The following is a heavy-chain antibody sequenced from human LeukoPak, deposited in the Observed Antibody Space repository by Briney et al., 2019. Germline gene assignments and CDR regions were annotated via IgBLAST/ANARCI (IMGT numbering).Heavy chain of an antibody. V-gene: IGHV3-43D*03. CDR2: ISWDSGNS. D-gene: IGHD1-14*01. CDR1: GFTFKDYA. J-gene: IGHJ4*02. CDR3: ARPLSPFETNLFDY. Sequence: PGGSLRLSCAASGFTFKDYAMHWVRQAPGKGLEWVALISWDSGNSYYADSVKGRFTIARDNSKNSLSLQMNSLRPEDTALYYCARPLSPFETNLFDYWGQGTLVTVSS.